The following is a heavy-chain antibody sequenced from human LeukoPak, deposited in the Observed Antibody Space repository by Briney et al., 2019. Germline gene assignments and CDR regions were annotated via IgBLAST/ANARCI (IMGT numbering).Heavy chain of an antibody. CDR3: ASAAIIAAAGSFDY. CDR1: GDSGPSNSAA. Sequence: SQTLSLTCAISGDSGPSNSAAWNWIRQSPSRGLEWLGRTYYRSKWYNDYAVSVKSRITINPDTSKNQFSLQLNSVTPEDTAVYYCASAAIIAAAGSFDYWGQGTLVTVSS. V-gene: IGHV6-1*01. CDR2: TYYRSKWYN. D-gene: IGHD6-13*01. J-gene: IGHJ4*02.